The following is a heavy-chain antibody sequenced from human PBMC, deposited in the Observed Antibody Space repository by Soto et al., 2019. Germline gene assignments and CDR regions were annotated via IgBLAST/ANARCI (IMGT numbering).Heavy chain of an antibody. V-gene: IGHV3-21*01. J-gene: IGHJ6*02. Sequence: LRLSCAASGFTFSSYSMNWVRQAPGKGLEWVSSISSSSSYIYYADSVKGRFTISRDNAKNSLYLQMNSLRAEDTAVYYCARDLTAMVSGAYYYYYGMDVWGQGTTVTVSS. CDR3: ARDLTAMVSGAYYYYYGMDV. D-gene: IGHD5-18*01. CDR1: GFTFSSYS. CDR2: ISSSSSYI.